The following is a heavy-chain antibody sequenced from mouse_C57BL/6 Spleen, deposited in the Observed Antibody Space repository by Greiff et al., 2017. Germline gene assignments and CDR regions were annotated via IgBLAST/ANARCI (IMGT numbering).Heavy chain of an antibody. Sequence: QVQLQQPGTELVKPGASVKLSCKASGYTFTSYWMHWVKQRPGQGLEWIGNINPSNGGTNYNEKFKSKATLTVDKSSSTAYMQLSSLTSEDSAVXYCAKGSIYDYDGAGFAYWGQGTLVTVSA. J-gene: IGHJ3*01. D-gene: IGHD2-4*01. V-gene: IGHV1-53*01. CDR1: GYTFTSYW. CDR3: AKGSIYDYDGAGFAY. CDR2: INPSNGGT.